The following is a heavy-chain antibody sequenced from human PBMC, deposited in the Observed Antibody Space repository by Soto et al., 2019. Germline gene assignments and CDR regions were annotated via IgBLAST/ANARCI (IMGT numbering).Heavy chain of an antibody. D-gene: IGHD2-21*01. V-gene: IGHV1-8*02. J-gene: IGHJ6*02. Sequence: GASVKVSCKASGYTFTNFEINWVRQATGQGPEWMGWTNTKTTNTDYAQKFQGRVTMTSNASIGTAFMELSSLRYEDTAVYYCTRARSCGPWGQGTTVTVSS. CDR2: TNTKTTNT. CDR1: GYTFTNFE. CDR3: TRARSCGP.